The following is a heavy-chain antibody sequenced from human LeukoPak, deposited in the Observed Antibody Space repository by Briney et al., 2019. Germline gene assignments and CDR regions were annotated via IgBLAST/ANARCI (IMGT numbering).Heavy chain of an antibody. Sequence: GGSLRLSCAASGFTFSSYWMSWVRQAPGKGLEWVANIKQDGSEKYYVDSVKGRFTISRDNAKNSLYLQMNSLRAEDTAVYYCARGRRGYSYGYRPVDYWGQGTLVTVSS. CDR1: GFTFSSYW. CDR3: ARGRRGYSYGYRPVDY. J-gene: IGHJ4*02. CDR2: IKQDGSEK. V-gene: IGHV3-7*01. D-gene: IGHD5-18*01.